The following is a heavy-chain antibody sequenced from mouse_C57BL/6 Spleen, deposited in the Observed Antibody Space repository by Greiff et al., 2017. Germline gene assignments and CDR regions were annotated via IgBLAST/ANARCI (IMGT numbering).Heavy chain of an antibody. CDR1: GYTFTSYW. D-gene: IGHD2-4*01. CDR3: AIEGGGDYDGY. J-gene: IGHJ2*01. Sequence: QVQLQQPGAELVKPGASVKVSCKASGYTFTSYWMHWVKQRPGQGLEWIGRIDPSDSDTNYNQKFKGKATLTVDKSSSTAYMQLSSLTSEDSAVXYCAIEGGGDYDGYWGQGTTLTVSS. CDR2: IDPSDSDT. V-gene: IGHV1-74*01.